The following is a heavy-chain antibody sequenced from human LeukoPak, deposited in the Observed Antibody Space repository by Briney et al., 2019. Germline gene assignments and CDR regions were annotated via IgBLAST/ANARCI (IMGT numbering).Heavy chain of an antibody. CDR1: GFTFSSYG. D-gene: IGHD2-15*01. CDR3: AKVRGAKVVCRGGSCYSWYFDY. V-gene: IGHV3-30*18. Sequence: GSLRLSCAASGFTFSSYGMHWVRQAPGKGLEWVAVISYDGSNKYYADSVKGRFTISRDNSKNTLYLQMNSLRAEDTAVYYCAKVRGAKVVCRGGSCYSWYFDYWGQGTLVTVSS. J-gene: IGHJ4*02. CDR2: ISYDGSNK.